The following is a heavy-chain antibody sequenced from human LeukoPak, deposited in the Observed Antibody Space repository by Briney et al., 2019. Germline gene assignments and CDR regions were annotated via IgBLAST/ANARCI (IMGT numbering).Heavy chain of an antibody. V-gene: IGHV3-23*01. CDR3: VKDSVVGIVLMVYANDAFDI. CDR2: ISGSGGST. J-gene: IGHJ3*02. CDR1: GFTFSSYA. D-gene: IGHD2-8*01. Sequence: GGSLRLSCAASGFTFSSYAMSWVRQAPGKGLEWVSAISGSGGSTYYADSVKGRFTISRDNSKNTLYLQMNSLRAEDTAVYYCVKDSVVGIVLMVYANDAFDIWGQGTMVTVSS.